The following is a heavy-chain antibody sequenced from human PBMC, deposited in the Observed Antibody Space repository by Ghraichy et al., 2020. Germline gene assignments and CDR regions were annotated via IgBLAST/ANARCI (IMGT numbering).Heavy chain of an antibody. D-gene: IGHD3-10*01. J-gene: IGHJ4*02. CDR1: GFTFSSYG. V-gene: IGHV3-30*03. CDR2: ISYDGSNK. Sequence: LSLTCAASGFTFSSYGMHWVRQAPGKGLEWVAVISYDGSNKYYADSVKGRFTISRDNSKNTLYLQMNSLRAEDTAVYYCASLFDYYGSGSYGWGQGTLVTVSS. CDR3: ASLFDYYGSGSYG.